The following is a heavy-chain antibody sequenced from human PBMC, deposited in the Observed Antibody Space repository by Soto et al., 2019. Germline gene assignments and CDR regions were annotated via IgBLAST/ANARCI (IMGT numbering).Heavy chain of an antibody. J-gene: IGHJ4*02. CDR2: IYYSGST. V-gene: IGHV4-31*03. Sequence: PSETLSLTCTVSGGSISSGGYYWSWIRQHPGKGLEWIGYIYYSGSTYYNPSLKSRVTISVDTSKNQFSLKLSSVTAADTAVYYCARGNHIVVVPAAIPLFDYWGQGTLVTVSS. CDR1: GGSISSGGYY. D-gene: IGHD2-2*01. CDR3: ARGNHIVVVPAAIPLFDY.